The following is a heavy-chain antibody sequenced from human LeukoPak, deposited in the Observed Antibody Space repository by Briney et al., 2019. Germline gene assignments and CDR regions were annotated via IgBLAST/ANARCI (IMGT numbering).Heavy chain of an antibody. D-gene: IGHD6-13*01. CDR1: GYTFTSYD. Sequence: ASVKVSCKASGYTFTSYDISWVRQAPGQGLEWMGWISAYNGNTNYAQKLQDRVTMTTDTSTSTAYMELRSLRSDDTAVYYCARSRRYSSSWYYFDYWGQGTLVTVSS. CDR2: ISAYNGNT. J-gene: IGHJ4*02. V-gene: IGHV1-18*01. CDR3: ARSRRYSSSWYYFDY.